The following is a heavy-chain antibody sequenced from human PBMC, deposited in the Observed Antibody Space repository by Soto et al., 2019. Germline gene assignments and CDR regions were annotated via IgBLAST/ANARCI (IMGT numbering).Heavy chain of an antibody. CDR3: ARAHPTRITIFGVVGFNWFDP. CDR2: INHSGST. CDR1: GGSFSGYY. D-gene: IGHD3-3*01. V-gene: IGHV4-34*01. J-gene: IGHJ5*02. Sequence: KASETLSLTCAVYGGSFSGYYWSWIRQPPGKGLEWIGEINHSGSTNYNPSPKSRVTISVDTSKNQFSLKLSSVTAADTAVYYCARAHPTRITIFGVVGFNWFDPWGQGTLVTVSS.